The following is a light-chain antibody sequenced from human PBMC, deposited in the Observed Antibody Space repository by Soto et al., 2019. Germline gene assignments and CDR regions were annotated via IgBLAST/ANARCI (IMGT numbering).Light chain of an antibody. CDR1: TSNIGKNF. V-gene: IGLV1-47*01. CDR2: KND. CDR3: AVWDDSLTAYL. J-gene: IGLJ1*01. Sequence: QSVLTQPPSASGTPGQRVTISCSGNTSNIGKNFVYWYQQLPGMAPRLLIYKNDQRPSGVPDRFSGSKSGTSASLAIIGVRSEDEADYFCAVWDDSLTAYLFGSGTKVTVL.